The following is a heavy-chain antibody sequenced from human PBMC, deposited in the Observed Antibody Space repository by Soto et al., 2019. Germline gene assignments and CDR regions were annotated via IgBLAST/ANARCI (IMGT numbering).Heavy chain of an antibody. CDR3: ASPIAAGSEY. V-gene: IGHV3-30-3*01. D-gene: IGHD6-13*01. CDR2: ISYDGSNK. J-gene: IGHJ4*02. CDR1: GFTFSNYA. Sequence: PGGSLRLSCAASGFTFSNYAMHWVRQAPGKGLEWVAVISYDGSNKYYADSVKGRFTISRDNSKNTLYLQMNSLRAEDTAVYYCASPIAAGSEYWGQGTLVTVS.